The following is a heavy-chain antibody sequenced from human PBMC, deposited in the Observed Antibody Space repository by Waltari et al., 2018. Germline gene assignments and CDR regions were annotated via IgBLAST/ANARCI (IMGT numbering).Heavy chain of an antibody. V-gene: IGHV4-39*01. CDR1: GGSISNTNYS. CDR2: VYHSGRT. D-gene: IGHD2-15*01. CDR3: ARQRVLVAATPLSWVDP. Sequence: QVQLQESGPGLVKPSETLSLTGAGFGGSISNTNYSWGWSRQTPGKGLEWIGSVYHSGRTYYNPSLKSRVTVSINTSRNQLSLEMTSVTAADTAVYYCARQRVLVAATPLSWVDPWGQGTLVTVSS. J-gene: IGHJ5*02.